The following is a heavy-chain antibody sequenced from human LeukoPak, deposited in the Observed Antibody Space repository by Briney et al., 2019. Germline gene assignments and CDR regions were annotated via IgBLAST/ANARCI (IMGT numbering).Heavy chain of an antibody. CDR3: ARAVGATTFDAFDI. J-gene: IGHJ3*02. D-gene: IGHD1-26*01. CDR1: GFTFDDYG. Sequence: GGSLRLSCAASGFTFDDYGMSWVRQAPGKGLEGVSGINWNGGSTGYADSVKGRFTISRENAKPSLYLQMNSLRAEDTALYYCARAVGATTFDAFDIWGQGTMVTVSS. V-gene: IGHV3-20*04. CDR2: INWNGGST.